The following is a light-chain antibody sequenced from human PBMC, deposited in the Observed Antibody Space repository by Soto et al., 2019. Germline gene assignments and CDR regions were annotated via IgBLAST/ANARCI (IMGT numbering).Light chain of an antibody. Sequence: QSVLTQPASVSGSPGQSITISCTGTSSDVGGYDYVSWYQQLPGKAPKLLIYDVNNRPSGVSHRFSGSKSGNTASLTLSGLQAEDEADYYCSSYTGSSTFFFGTGTKVTVL. CDR2: DVN. V-gene: IGLV2-14*01. J-gene: IGLJ1*01. CDR1: SSDVGGYDY. CDR3: SSYTGSSTFF.